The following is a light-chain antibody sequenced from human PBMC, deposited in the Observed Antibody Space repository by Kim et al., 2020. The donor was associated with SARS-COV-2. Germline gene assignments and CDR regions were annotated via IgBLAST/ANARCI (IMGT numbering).Light chain of an antibody. V-gene: IGLV2-23*02. Sequence: QSIPISCTGTSSDVGSYNRVSWYQQHPGKAPKLMIYEVSKRPSGVSNRFSGSKSGNTASLTISGLQAEDEADYYCCSYAGSSTFVVFGGGTQLTVL. CDR2: EVS. J-gene: IGLJ2*01. CDR3: CSYAGSSTFVV. CDR1: SSDVGSYNR.